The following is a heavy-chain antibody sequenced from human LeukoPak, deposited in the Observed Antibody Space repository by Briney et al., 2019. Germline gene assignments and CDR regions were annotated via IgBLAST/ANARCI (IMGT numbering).Heavy chain of an antibody. V-gene: IGHV4-59*12. CDR2: IYYTGST. Sequence: PSETLSLTCTVSGGSISTYYWSWIRQPPGKGLEWIGYIYYTGSTSYNPSLKSRVTISVGTSKNQISLKLSPVTAADTAMYYCARDRFSGSYSDYWGQGTLVTVSS. J-gene: IGHJ4*02. CDR1: GGSISTYY. CDR3: ARDRFSGSYSDY. D-gene: IGHD1-26*01.